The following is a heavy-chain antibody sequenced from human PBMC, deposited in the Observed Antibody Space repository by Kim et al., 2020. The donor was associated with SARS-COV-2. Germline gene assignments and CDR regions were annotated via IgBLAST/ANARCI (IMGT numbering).Heavy chain of an antibody. D-gene: IGHD3-10*01. J-gene: IGHJ4*02. Sequence: RFTISRDNSKTTLYLQMNSLRAEDTAVYYCAKHEQSLLWFGELLFGYFDYWGQGTLVTVSS. CDR3: AKHEQSLLWFGELLFGYFDY. V-gene: IGHV3-23*01.